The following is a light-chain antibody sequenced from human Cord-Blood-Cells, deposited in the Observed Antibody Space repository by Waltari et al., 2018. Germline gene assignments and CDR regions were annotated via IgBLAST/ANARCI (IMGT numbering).Light chain of an antibody. CDR3: QQYDNLPIT. Sequence: DIQMTQSPYSLSASVGDRVTITCQASQDISNYLHWYQQKPGKAPKLLIYDASNLETGVPSRFSGSGSGTDFTFTISSLQPEDIATYYCQQYDNLPITFGPGTKVDIK. CDR1: QDISNY. V-gene: IGKV1-33*01. J-gene: IGKJ3*01. CDR2: DAS.